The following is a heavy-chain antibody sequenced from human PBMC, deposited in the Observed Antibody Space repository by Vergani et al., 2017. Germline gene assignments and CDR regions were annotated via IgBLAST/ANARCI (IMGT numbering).Heavy chain of an antibody. J-gene: IGHJ4*02. CDR1: GGSISSYY. CDR2: IYYSGST. D-gene: IGHD3-16*01. CDR3: ARRLWGGATGYFDY. V-gene: IGHV4-59*01. Sequence: QLQLQESGPGLVKPSETLSLTCTVSGGSISSYYWSWIRQPPGKGLEWIGYIYYSGSTNYNPSLKSRVTISVDTSKNQFSLKLSSVTAADTAVYYCARRLWGGATGYFDYWGQGTLVTVSS.